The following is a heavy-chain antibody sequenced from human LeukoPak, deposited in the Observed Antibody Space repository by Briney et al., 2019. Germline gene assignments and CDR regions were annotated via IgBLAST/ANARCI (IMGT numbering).Heavy chain of an antibody. CDR1: GFTFSSYA. J-gene: IGHJ6*02. D-gene: IGHD3-10*01. Sequence: GGSLRLSCAASGFTFSSYAMSWVRQAPGKGLEWVSAISGSGGSTYYADSVKGRFTISRDNSKNTLYLQMNSLRAEDTAVYYCAKCMARGVIAPSSYGMDVWGQGTTVTVSS. CDR2: ISGSGGST. V-gene: IGHV3-23*01. CDR3: AKCMARGVIAPSSYGMDV.